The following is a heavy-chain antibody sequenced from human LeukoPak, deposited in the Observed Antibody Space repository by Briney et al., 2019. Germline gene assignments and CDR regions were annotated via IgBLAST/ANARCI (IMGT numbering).Heavy chain of an antibody. CDR2: IGGSDNNI. CDR1: GFTFTTYS. V-gene: IGHV3-48*04. CDR3: ARDGRLDY. Sequence: GGSLRLSCAASGFTFTTYSMNWVRQAPGKGLEWISYIGGSDNNIYYAESVKGRFTISRDNAKNSLFLQMNSLRVEDTGMYYCARDGRLDYWGQGTLVTVSS. J-gene: IGHJ4*02.